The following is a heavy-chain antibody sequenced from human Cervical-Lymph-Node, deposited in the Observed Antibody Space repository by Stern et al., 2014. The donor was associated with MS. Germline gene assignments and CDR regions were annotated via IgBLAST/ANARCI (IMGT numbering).Heavy chain of an antibody. V-gene: IGHV5-51*01. J-gene: IGHJ4*02. Sequence: EVQLVESGAEAKKPGESLKISCAGSGYRFTSYWIAWVRQVPGRGLEWMGIIYARDTDIGYSESFQGQVTISVDKSITTAYLQWNSLKAADTAVYYCARRSTTYFDSWGQGTLVTVSS. CDR1: GYRFTSYW. CDR3: ARRSTTYFDS. D-gene: IGHD1-26*01. CDR2: IYARDTDI.